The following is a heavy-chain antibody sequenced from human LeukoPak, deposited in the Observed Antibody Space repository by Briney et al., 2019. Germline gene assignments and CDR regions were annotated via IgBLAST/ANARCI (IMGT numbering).Heavy chain of an antibody. V-gene: IGHV4-59*08. CDR3: ARHLYYYYAMDV. Sequence: SETLSLTCTVSGGSISSEYWSWIRQPPGKGLEWIGYIYDSGSTNYNPSLKSRVPISVDTSKNQFSLKLSSVTAADTAVYYCARHLYYYYAMDVWGQGTTVTVSS. J-gene: IGHJ6*02. CDR1: GGSISSEY. CDR2: IYDSGST.